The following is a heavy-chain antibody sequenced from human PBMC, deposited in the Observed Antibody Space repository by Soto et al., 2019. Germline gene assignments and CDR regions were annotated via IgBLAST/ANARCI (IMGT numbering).Heavy chain of an antibody. Sequence: SETLSLPCAVSGYFISSGYYWGWIRQPPGKGLEWIGSLSHSGSTHYNPSLKSRVTISVDTSKTHFSLRLSSVTASDTAVYYCARGHIVVVPTVGWFDPWGQGTLVTVSS. CDR1: GYFISSGYY. CDR3: ARGHIVVVPTVGWFDP. CDR2: LSHSGST. D-gene: IGHD2-2*01. V-gene: IGHV4-38-2*01. J-gene: IGHJ5*02.